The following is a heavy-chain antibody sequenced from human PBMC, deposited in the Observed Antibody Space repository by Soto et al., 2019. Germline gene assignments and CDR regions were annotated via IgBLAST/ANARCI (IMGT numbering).Heavy chain of an antibody. CDR1: GGSINNHY. D-gene: IGHD6-6*01. V-gene: IGHV4-59*11. CDR2: IFYNGFT. Sequence: SETLSLTCAVSGGSINNHYWSWIRQPPGKGLEWIGYIFYNGFTNYNPSLKSRITMSVDTSKNQFSLNLNSTTAADTAVYYCAGKGYSRSSFDHWGQGTLVTVSS. J-gene: IGHJ4*02. CDR3: AGKGYSRSSFDH.